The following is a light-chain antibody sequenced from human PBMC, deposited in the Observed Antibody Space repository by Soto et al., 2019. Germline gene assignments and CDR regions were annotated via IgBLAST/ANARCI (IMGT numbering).Light chain of an antibody. V-gene: IGKV3-11*01. CDR2: DAS. CDR1: RSVRSY. J-gene: IGKJ5*01. CDR3: QQRYAWPPIT. Sequence: EIVLTQSPATLSLSPGERATLSCRASRSVRSYLAWYQQKPGQAPRLLIYDASNRAAGIPARFSGSGSETDVSRTISNLEPEDFAVDYCQQRYAWPPITFGQGTRLEIK.